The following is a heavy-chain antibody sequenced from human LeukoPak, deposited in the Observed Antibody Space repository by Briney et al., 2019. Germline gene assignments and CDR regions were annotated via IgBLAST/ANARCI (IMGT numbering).Heavy chain of an antibody. D-gene: IGHD1-26*01. J-gene: IGHJ4*02. Sequence: SETLSLTCAVSGGSISSSNWWSWIRQPPGKGLEWIGEIYQSGSTNYNPSLKSRVTISVDTSKNQFSLKLSSVTAADTAVYYCARLSGTHHFDYWGQGTLVTVSS. CDR2: IYQSGST. CDR1: GGSISSSNW. CDR3: ARLSGTHHFDY. V-gene: IGHV4-4*02.